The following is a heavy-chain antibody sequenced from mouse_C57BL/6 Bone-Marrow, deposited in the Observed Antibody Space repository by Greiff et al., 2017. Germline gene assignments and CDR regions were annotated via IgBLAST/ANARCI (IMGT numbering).Heavy chain of an antibody. CDR1: GYTFTSYW. CDR3: ARRWVVDWYFDV. CDR2: IYPGSGST. J-gene: IGHJ1*03. D-gene: IGHD1-1*01. Sequence: VQLQQPGAELVKPGASVKMSCKASGYTFTSYWITWVKQRPGQGLEWIGDIYPGSGSTNYNEKFKSKATLTVDTSSSTAYMQLSSLTSEDSAVYYCARRWVVDWYFDVWGTGTTVTVSS. V-gene: IGHV1-55*01.